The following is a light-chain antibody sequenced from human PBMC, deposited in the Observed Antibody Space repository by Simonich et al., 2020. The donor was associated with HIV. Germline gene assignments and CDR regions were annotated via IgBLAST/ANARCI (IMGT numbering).Light chain of an antibody. CDR2: DTS. J-gene: IGKJ2*01. CDR3: QHYDNLPSYT. Sequence: DIQMTQSPSSLSASVGERVTITIQASQDISNFLNWYQQKPGNAPKLMIFDTSHLETVVPSRFSGSGSGTDFTFTISSLQPEDFATYYCQHYDNLPSYTFGQGTKLEIK. V-gene: IGKV1-33*01. CDR1: QDISNF.